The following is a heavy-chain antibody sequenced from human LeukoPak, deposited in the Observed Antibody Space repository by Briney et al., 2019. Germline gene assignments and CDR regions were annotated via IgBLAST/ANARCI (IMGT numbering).Heavy chain of an antibody. D-gene: IGHD1-26*01. Sequence: SVKVSCKASGGTFSSYAISWVRQAPGQGLEWMGGIIPIFGTANYAQKFQGRVTITADESTSTAYMELSSLRSEDTAVYYCASIVGATSNFDYWGQGTLVTVSS. CDR1: GGTFSSYA. J-gene: IGHJ4*02. CDR2: IIPIFGTA. CDR3: ASIVGATSNFDY. V-gene: IGHV1-69*13.